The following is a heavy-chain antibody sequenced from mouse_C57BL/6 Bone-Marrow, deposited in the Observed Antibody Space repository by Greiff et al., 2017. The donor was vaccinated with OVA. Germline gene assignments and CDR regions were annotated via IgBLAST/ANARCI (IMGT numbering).Heavy chain of an antibody. CDR1: GYSITSGYY. V-gene: IGHV3-6*01. J-gene: IGHJ2*01. CDR2: ISYDGSN. Sequence: EVQLVESGPGLVKPSQSLSLTCSVTGYSITSGYYWNWIRQFPGNKLEWMGYISYDGSNNYNPSLKNRISITRDTSKNQFFLKLNSVTTEDTATYYCARVNYYGSSSYFDYWGQGTTLTVSS. CDR3: ARVNYYGSSSYFDY. D-gene: IGHD1-1*01.